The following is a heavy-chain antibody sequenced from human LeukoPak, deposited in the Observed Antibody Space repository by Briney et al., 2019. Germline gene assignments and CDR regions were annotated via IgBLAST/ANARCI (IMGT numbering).Heavy chain of an antibody. CDR2: INHSGSS. V-gene: IGHV4-34*01. CDR3: ARGLAPTGAHYEGGYYYFDY. D-gene: IGHD4/OR15-4a*01. J-gene: IGHJ4*02. Sequence: ASETLSLTCAVYGGSFSGYSWTGIRQTPGKGLEWLGHINHSGSSNSRSSLRSRVSISVATSKSQFYMELTSVTAADTGIYYCARGLAPTGAHYEGGYYYFDYWGQGVLVTVSS. CDR1: GGSFSGYS.